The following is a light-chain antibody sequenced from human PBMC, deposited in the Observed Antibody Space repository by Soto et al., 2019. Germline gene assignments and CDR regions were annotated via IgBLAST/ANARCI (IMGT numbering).Light chain of an antibody. CDR1: SSDVGGYKF. CDR3: SSYTSSSTLV. Sequence: VLTQPASVSGSPGQSITISCAGTSSDVGGYKFVSWYQQHPGKAPKLMIYEVSDRPSGISNRFSGSKSGNTASLTLSGLQAEDEADYYCSSYTSSSTLVFGTGTKLTVL. V-gene: IGLV2-14*01. CDR2: EVS. J-gene: IGLJ1*01.